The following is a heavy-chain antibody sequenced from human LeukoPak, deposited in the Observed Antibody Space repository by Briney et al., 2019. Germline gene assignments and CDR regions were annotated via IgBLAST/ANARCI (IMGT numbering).Heavy chain of an antibody. V-gene: IGHV1-46*01. CDR1: GYTFTSYY. Sequence: ASVKVSCKASGYTFTSYYMHWVRQAPGQGLEWMGIINPSGGSTSYAQKFQGRVTMTRDMSTSTVYMELSSLRSEDTAVYYCARDKPVTMVRGVILTNYYYYMDVWGKGTTVTISS. J-gene: IGHJ6*03. D-gene: IGHD3-10*01. CDR3: ARDKPVTMVRGVILTNYYYYMDV. CDR2: INPSGGST.